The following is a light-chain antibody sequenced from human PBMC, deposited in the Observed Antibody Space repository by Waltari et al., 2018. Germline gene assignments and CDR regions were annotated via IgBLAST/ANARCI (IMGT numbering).Light chain of an antibody. J-gene: IGLJ3*02. CDR2: EVS. CDR1: SSYVGDYDY. V-gene: IGLV2-8*01. CDR3: GSFAGSINWV. Sequence: QSALTQPPSASGSPGQSVTISCTGTSSYVGDYDYVSWYQQPPGKAPKLIIYEVSKRPSGVPDRFSGSKSGNTASLTVAGLLAEDEADYYCGSFAGSINWVFGGGTKLTVL.